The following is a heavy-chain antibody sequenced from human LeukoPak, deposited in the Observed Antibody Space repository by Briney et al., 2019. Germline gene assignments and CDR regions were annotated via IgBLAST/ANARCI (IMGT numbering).Heavy chain of an antibody. J-gene: IGHJ3*02. D-gene: IGHD2-15*01. CDR1: GFTFSSYS. V-gene: IGHV3-30*03. CDR3: ARDAPFYCSGGSCQGAFDI. Sequence: GGSLRLSCAASGFTFSSYSMNWVRQAPGKGLEWVAVISYDGSNKYYADSVKGRFTISRDNSKNTLYLQMNSLRAEDTAVYYCARDAPFYCSGGSCQGAFDIWGQGTMVTVSS. CDR2: ISYDGSNK.